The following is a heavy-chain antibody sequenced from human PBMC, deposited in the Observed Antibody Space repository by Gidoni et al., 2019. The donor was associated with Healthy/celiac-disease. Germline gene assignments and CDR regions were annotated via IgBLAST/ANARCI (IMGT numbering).Heavy chain of an antibody. V-gene: IGHV3-73*01. D-gene: IGHD1-26*01. Sequence: EVQLVESVGGLVQPGGSLKLSCAASGVPFSGSAMHWVRQASGKGLEWVGRIRSKANSYATAYAASVKGRFTISRDDSKNTAYLQMNSLKNEDTAVYYCTRLEWETKKGSYFDYWGQGTLVTVSS. CDR3: TRLEWETKKGSYFDY. J-gene: IGHJ4*02. CDR2: IRSKANSYAT. CDR1: GVPFSGSA.